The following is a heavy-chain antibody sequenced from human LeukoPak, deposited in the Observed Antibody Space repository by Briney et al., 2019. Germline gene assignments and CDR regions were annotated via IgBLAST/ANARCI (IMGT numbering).Heavy chain of an antibody. CDR2: ISGSGGST. V-gene: IGHV3-23*01. J-gene: IGHJ4*02. CDR1: GFTFSNYA. D-gene: IGHD3-22*01. CDR3: AKWRGSGYYYFDY. Sequence: GGSLRLSCAASGFTFSNYAMSWVRQAPGKGLEWVSAISGSGGSTYYADSVKGRFTISRDNSKNTLYLQMNSLRAEDTAVYYCAKWRGSGYYYFDYWGQGALVTVSS.